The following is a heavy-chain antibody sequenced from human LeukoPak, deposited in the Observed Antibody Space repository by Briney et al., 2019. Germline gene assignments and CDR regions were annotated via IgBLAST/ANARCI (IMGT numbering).Heavy chain of an antibody. D-gene: IGHD3-10*01. Sequence: PSETLSLTCTVSGGSISSSRYYWGWIRQPPGKGLEWIGIVYSSGNTFYNPSLKSRVTIFVDTSKNQFSLNLSSVTAADTTIYYCAAGLGRRFTMVRGITWFDPWGQGTLVTVSS. CDR2: VYSSGNT. V-gene: IGHV4-39*01. CDR3: AAGLGRRFTMVRGITWFDP. CDR1: GGSISSSRYY. J-gene: IGHJ5*02.